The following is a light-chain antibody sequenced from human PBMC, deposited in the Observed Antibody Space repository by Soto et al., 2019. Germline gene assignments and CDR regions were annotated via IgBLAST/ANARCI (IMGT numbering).Light chain of an antibody. V-gene: IGLV1-40*01. CDR2: GNS. Sequence: VLTQPPSVSGAPGQRVTISCTGSSSNIGAGYDVHWYQHLPGTAPKLLIYGNSNRPSGVPDRFSGSKSGTSASLAITGLQAEDEADYYCQSYDSSLSGSDVFGTGTKLTVL. J-gene: IGLJ1*01. CDR1: SSNIGAGYD. CDR3: QSYDSSLSGSDV.